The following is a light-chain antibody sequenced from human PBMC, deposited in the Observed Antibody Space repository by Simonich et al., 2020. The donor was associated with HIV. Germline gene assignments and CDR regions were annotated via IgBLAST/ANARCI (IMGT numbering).Light chain of an antibody. V-gene: IGKV1-27*01. CDR3: QQYYSTPQLT. Sequence: DIQMTQSPSTLSASVGDRVTITCRARQGISRWLAWYQQKPGKVPKLLIYDAYTLQSGVPSRFSGSGSGTDYTLTISSLQPEDFATYYCQQYYSTPQLTFGGGTKVEIK. CDR1: QGISRW. CDR2: DAY. J-gene: IGKJ4*01.